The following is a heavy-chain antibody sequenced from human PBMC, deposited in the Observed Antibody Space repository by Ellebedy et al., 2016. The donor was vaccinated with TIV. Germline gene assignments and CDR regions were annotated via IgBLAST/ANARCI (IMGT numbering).Heavy chain of an antibody. CDR3: ARVRRDGSGSYYTGWYFDL. D-gene: IGHD3-10*01. Sequence: SVKVSCXASGGTFSSYAISWVRQAPGQGLEWMGGIIPIFGTANYAQKFQGRVTITADESTSTAYMELSSLRFEDTAVYYCARVRRDGSGSYYTGWYFDLWGRGTLVTVSS. CDR1: GGTFSSYA. CDR2: IIPIFGTA. J-gene: IGHJ2*01. V-gene: IGHV1-69*13.